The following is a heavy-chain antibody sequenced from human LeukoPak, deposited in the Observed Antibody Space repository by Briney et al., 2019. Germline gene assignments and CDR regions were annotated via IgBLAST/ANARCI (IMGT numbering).Heavy chain of an antibody. CDR3: ARVGGYYDSSGYYFDY. CDR1: GFTFSSYS. D-gene: IGHD3-22*01. V-gene: IGHV3-21*01. J-gene: IGHJ4*02. CDR2: ISSSSGYI. Sequence: GGSLRLSYAASGFTFSSYSMNWVRQAPGKGLEWVSSISSSSGYIYYADSVKGRFTISRDNAKNLLYLQMNSLRAEDMAVYYCARVGGYYDSSGYYFDYWGQGTLVTVSS.